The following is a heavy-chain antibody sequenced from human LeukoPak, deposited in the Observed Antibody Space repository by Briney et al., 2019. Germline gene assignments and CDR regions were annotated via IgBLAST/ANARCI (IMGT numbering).Heavy chain of an antibody. CDR3: AGSYGGWFDP. J-gene: IGHJ5*02. CDR2: IYHSGST. V-gene: IGHV4-30-2*01. CDR1: GGSISSGGYS. D-gene: IGHD3-10*01. Sequence: PSETLSLTCAVSGGSISSGGYSWSWIRQPPGKGLEWIGYIYHSGSTYYNPSLKSRVTISVDRSKNQFSLKLSSVTAADTAVYHCAGSYGGWFDPWGQGTLVTVSS.